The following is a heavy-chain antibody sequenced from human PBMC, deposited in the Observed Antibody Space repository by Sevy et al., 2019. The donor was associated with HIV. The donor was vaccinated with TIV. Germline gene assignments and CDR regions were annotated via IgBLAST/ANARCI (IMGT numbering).Heavy chain of an antibody. Sequence: WGSLRLSCAASGFTFSSYAMSWVRQAPGKGLEWVSAISGRGYLTYYTDSVKGRFTISRDNSKNTLYLQMNSLRAEDTDVYYCAKEGGGYYYDSSGLFDYWGQGTLVTVSS. CDR3: AKEGGGYYYDSSGLFDY. CDR1: GFTFSSYA. J-gene: IGHJ4*02. CDR2: ISGRGYLT. V-gene: IGHV3-23*01. D-gene: IGHD3-22*01.